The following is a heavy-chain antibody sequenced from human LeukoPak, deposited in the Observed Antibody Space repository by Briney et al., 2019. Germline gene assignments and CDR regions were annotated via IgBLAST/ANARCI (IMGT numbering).Heavy chain of an antibody. D-gene: IGHD3-22*01. J-gene: IGHJ4*02. CDR2: IIPILGMA. V-gene: IGHV1-69*04. Sequence: ASAKVSCKASGGTFSSYAISWVRQAPGQGLEWMGRIIPILGMANYAQKFQGRVTITADKSTSTAYMELSSLRSEDTAVYYCARANYYDSSGTGGYYFDYWGQGTLVTVSS. CDR1: GGTFSSYA. CDR3: ARANYYDSSGTGGYYFDY.